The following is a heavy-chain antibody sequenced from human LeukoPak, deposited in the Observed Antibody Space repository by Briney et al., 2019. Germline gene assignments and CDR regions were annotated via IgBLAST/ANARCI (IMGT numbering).Heavy chain of an antibody. D-gene: IGHD3-22*01. V-gene: IGHV4-30-2*01. CDR3: ARRAADSSGYHYYSDY. Sequence: KPSETLSLTCAVSGGSISSGGYSWSWIRQPPGKGLEWVGYIYHSWSTYYNPSLKSRVTISVDRSKIQFSLKLSSVTAADTAVYYCARRAADSSGYHYYSDYWGQGTLVTVSS. CDR1: GGSISSGGYS. CDR2: IYHSWST. J-gene: IGHJ4*02.